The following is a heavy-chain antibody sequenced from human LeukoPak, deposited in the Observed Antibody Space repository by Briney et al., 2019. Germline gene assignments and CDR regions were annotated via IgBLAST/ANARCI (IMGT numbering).Heavy chain of an antibody. CDR3: AREVTIDNWFDP. Sequence: SETLSLTCTVSGGSISSYYWTWIRQPPGKGLEWIGYFYYNGNTNYNPSLKSRVTISVDTCKNQFSLKLSSVTAADTAVYYCAREVTIDNWFDPWGQGTLVTVSS. V-gene: IGHV4-59*01. J-gene: IGHJ5*02. D-gene: IGHD4-17*01. CDR2: FYYNGNT. CDR1: GGSISSYY.